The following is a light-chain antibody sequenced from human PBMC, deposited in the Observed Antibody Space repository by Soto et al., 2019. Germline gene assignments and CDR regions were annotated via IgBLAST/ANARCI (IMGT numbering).Light chain of an antibody. CDR2: AAS. V-gene: IGKV1-39*01. CDR1: QSISSY. Sequence: DIPMTQSPSSPSPSVGARVPPTCRASQSISSYLNWYQQKPGKVPKLLIYAASSLQSGVPSRFSGSGSGTDFTLTISSLQPEDFATYYCQQSYSTPITFGQGTRLEIK. CDR3: QQSYSTPIT. J-gene: IGKJ5*01.